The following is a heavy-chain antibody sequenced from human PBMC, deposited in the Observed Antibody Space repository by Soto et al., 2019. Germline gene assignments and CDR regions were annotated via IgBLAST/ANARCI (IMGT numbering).Heavy chain of an antibody. V-gene: IGHV4-59*08. Sequence: QVQLQESGPGLVKPSETLSLTCTVSGGSISSYYWSWIRQPPGKGLEWIGYIYYSGCTNYNPSLKSRVTISVDTSKNQFSLKLSSVTAADTAVYYCARHDSGGSYYYYYYMDVWGKGTTVTVSS. CDR2: IYYSGCT. CDR3: ARHDSGGSYYYYYYMDV. CDR1: GGSISSYY. J-gene: IGHJ6*03. D-gene: IGHD2-15*01.